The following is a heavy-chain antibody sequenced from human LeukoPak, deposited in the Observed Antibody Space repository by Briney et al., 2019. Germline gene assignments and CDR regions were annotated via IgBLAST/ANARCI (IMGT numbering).Heavy chain of an antibody. Sequence: GESLHISCKGSGYRFTTYWIAWVRQMPGKGLEWMGIIYPDDSDTRYSPSFQGEVTISADKSVSTAYLQWSSLKASDTAMYYCARSASDSGLYYYYGMDVWGQGTTVTVSS. D-gene: IGHD5-12*01. CDR3: ARSASDSGLYYYYGMDV. J-gene: IGHJ6*02. V-gene: IGHV5-51*01. CDR2: IYPDDSDT. CDR1: GYRFTTYW.